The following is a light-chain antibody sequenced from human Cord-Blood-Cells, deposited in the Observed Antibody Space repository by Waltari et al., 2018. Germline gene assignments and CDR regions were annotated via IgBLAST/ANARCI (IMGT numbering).Light chain of an antibody. J-gene: IGKJ3*01. V-gene: IGKV1-39*01. Sequence: IQITQSPSSLSASVRHRVTITCRSSQSISSYLNWYQQKPGKAPKLLIYAASSLQSGVPSRFSGSGSGTDFTLTISSLQPEDFATYYCQQSYSTPFTFGPGTKVDIK. CDR3: QQSYSTPFT. CDR2: AAS. CDR1: QSISSY.